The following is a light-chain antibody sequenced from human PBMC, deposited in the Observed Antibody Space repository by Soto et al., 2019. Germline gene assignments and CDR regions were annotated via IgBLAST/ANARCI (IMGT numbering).Light chain of an antibody. J-gene: IGLJ2*01. CDR2: GNS. Sequence: QSVQTQPPSVSGAPGQRVTISCTGSRSNIGAGYDVHWYQQLPGTAPKLLIYGNSNRPSGVPDRFSGSKSGTSASLAITGLQAEDEADYYCQSYDSSLSGSIFGGGTKHRP. CDR3: QSYDSSLSGSI. CDR1: RSNIGAGYD. V-gene: IGLV1-40*01.